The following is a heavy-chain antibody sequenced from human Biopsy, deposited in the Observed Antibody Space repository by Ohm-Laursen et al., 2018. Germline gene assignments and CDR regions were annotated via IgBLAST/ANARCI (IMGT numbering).Heavy chain of an antibody. J-gene: IGHJ5*02. CDR1: GFTFSDHS. Sequence: GSLRLSCAASGFTFSDHSLSWIRQAPGKGLEWIADISSTSKTISYADSVKGRFTISRDNSKNTLYLQMNSLRAEDTAMYYCARDLYDFCGGCPFDPWGQGTLVTVSP. CDR2: ISSTSKTI. V-gene: IGHV3-11*01. D-gene: IGHD3-3*01. CDR3: ARDLYDFCGGCPFDP.